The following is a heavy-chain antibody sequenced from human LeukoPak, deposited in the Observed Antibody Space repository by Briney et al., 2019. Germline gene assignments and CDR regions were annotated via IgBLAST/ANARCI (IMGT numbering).Heavy chain of an antibody. Sequence: GGSLRLSCAASGFIVSSNYMTWVRQAPGKGLEWVSVLYPGGGTYYKDSVKGRFTISRDNSKNTLYLQMDSLRAEDTAVYYCAKLKGGHYYYYYMDVWGKGTTVTISS. CDR2: LYPGGGT. J-gene: IGHJ6*03. V-gene: IGHV3-53*01. CDR1: GFIVSSNY. CDR3: AKLKGGHYYYYYMDV. D-gene: IGHD1-26*01.